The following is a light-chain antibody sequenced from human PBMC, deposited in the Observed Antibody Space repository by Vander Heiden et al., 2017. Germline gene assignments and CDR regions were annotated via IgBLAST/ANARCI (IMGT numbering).Light chain of an antibody. CDR1: SSNIGAGYD. CDR3: QSYDSSLSGSV. CDR2: GNS. V-gene: IGLV1-40*01. Sequence: QSVLTQPPPASAAPGQRVTISCTGSSSNIGAGYDVHWYQQVPGTAPKLLIYGNSNRPSGVPDRFSGSKSVTSASLAITGLQAEDGADDYCQSYDSSLSGSVFGGGTKLTVL. J-gene: IGLJ3*02.